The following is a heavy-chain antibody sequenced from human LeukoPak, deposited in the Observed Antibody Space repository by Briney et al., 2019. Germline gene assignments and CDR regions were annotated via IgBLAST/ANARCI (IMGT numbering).Heavy chain of an antibody. Sequence: SVKVSCKASGGTFSNYAISWVRQAPGQRLEWMGGFIPVFGTAHYAQNFQGRVTITADESTSTVYLELSSLRSEDTAVYYCAKCGIQLWLCGMDVWGQGTTVTVSS. D-gene: IGHD5-18*01. CDR1: GGTFSNYA. CDR3: AKCGIQLWLCGMDV. CDR2: FIPVFGTA. V-gene: IGHV1-69*01. J-gene: IGHJ6*02.